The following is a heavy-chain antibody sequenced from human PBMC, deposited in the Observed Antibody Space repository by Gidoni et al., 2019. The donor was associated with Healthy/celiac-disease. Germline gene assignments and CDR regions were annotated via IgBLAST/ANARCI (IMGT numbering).Heavy chain of an antibody. J-gene: IGHJ4*02. CDR2: SNPSGGST. CDR1: GYPFTCYY. CDR3: ARDKEAYCGGDCYLSY. V-gene: IGHV1-46*01. Sequence: VQLVQPGAEFTYPGASVPVSCKASGYPFTCYYMPWVRQALAQGREWMGISNPSGGSTSYAQKIQGRVTMTKDTSTSTVYMELSSLRSEDTAVYYGARDKEAYCGGDCYLSYWGQGTLVTVSS. D-gene: IGHD2-21*02.